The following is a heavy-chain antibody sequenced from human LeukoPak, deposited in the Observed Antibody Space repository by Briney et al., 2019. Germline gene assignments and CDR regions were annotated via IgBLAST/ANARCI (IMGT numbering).Heavy chain of an antibody. CDR1: GDSISSRSFY. CDR3: ARIAPGLAVSTXLLGAFDI. D-gene: IGHD5/OR15-5a*01. Sequence: SLTCTVSGDSISSRSFYWGCVRXSPGKGLEWXVNIYYTGRTNYNPSLKSRVTISVDTSKNQFSLKLSSVTAADTAVYYCARIAPGLAVSTXLLGAFDIWGQGTXVXVSS. V-gene: IGHV4-39*07. J-gene: IGHJ3*02. CDR2: IYYTGRT.